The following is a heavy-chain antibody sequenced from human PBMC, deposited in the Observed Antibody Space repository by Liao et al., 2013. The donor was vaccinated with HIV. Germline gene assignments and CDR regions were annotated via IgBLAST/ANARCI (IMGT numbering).Heavy chain of an antibody. Sequence: QVLLQESGPRLVQPSETLSLSCSVSDGSITNRYWTWVRQPPGKALEWIGYIYYTGSTHYNPSLKSRVTISLDTSKNQFSLNLTSVSAADTAVYYCARGLGHFDYWGQGTLVSVSS. D-gene: IGHD3/OR15-3a*01. CDR1: DGSITNRY. J-gene: IGHJ4*02. CDR2: IYYTGST. CDR3: ARGLGHFDY. V-gene: IGHV4-59*11.